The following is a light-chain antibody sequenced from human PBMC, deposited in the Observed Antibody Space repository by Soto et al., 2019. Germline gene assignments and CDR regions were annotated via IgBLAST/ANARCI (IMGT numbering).Light chain of an antibody. Sequence: EIVLTQSPGTLSLSPGERAALSCRASQSVSSTYLAWYQQKPGQAPMLLIYGASSRATGIPARFSGSGSGTDFTLTISRLEPEDFAVYYCQQHGSSQTFGGGTKVEIK. CDR2: GAS. CDR1: QSVSSTY. J-gene: IGKJ4*01. CDR3: QQHGSSQT. V-gene: IGKV3-20*01.